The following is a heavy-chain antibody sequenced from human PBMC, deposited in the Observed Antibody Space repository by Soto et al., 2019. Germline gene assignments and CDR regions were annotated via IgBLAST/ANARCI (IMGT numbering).Heavy chain of an antibody. CDR1: GFTFRNQD. J-gene: IGHJ4*02. V-gene: IGHV3-23*01. CDR3: AKDRQFRSYYESAGHYND. D-gene: IGHD3-22*01. Sequence: EVQLLESGGGLVQPGGSLRLTCVGSGFTFRNQDMRWVRQAPGKGLEWVSGISGRGGVTYYADSVKGRFTISRDNSKNTLYLQMNNLRANDTAVYYCAKDRQFRSYYESAGHYNDWGQGSLLTVSS. CDR2: ISGRGGVT.